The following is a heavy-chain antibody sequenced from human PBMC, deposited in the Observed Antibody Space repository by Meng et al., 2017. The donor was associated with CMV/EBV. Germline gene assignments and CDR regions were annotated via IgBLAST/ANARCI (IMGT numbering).Heavy chain of an antibody. CDR3: ARIYCSSTSCYRDYYYGMDV. CDR2: IIPILGIA. J-gene: IGHJ6*02. D-gene: IGHD2-2*01. Sequence: SVKVSCKASGGTFSSYAISWVRQAPGQGLEWMGGIIPILGIANYAQKFQGRVTITADKSTSTAYMELSSLRSEDTAVHYCARIYCSSTSCYRDYYYGMDVWGQGTTVTVSS. CDR1: GGTFSSYA. V-gene: IGHV1-69*10.